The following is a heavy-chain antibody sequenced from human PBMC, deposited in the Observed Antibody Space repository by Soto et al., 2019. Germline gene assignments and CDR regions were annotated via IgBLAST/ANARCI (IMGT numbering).Heavy chain of an antibody. V-gene: IGHV3-9*01. Sequence: EEQLLESGGGLVQPGGSLRLSCAASGFTFSDYAMSWVRQAPGKGLEWVSGISWNSGSIGYADSVKGRFTISRDNAKNSLYLQMNSLRAEDTALYYCAKDSGGDYVDWYFDLWGRGTLVTVSS. J-gene: IGHJ2*01. D-gene: IGHD4-17*01. CDR3: AKDSGGDYVDWYFDL. CDR1: GFTFSDYA. CDR2: ISWNSGSI.